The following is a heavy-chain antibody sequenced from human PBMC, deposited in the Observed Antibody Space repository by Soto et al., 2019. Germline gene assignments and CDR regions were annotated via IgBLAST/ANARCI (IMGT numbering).Heavy chain of an antibody. J-gene: IGHJ2*01. CDR2: ISAYNGNT. CDR1: GYTFTSYG. CDR3: ARVGRDGDYGWYFDL. Sequence: QVQLVQSGAEVKKPGASVKVSCKASGYTFTSYGISWVRQAPGQGLEWMGWISAYNGNTNYAQKLQGRVTMTTDTSTTTAYMELRSLRADDTAVYYCARVGRDGDYGWYFDLWGRGTLVTVSS. D-gene: IGHD4-17*01. V-gene: IGHV1-18*01.